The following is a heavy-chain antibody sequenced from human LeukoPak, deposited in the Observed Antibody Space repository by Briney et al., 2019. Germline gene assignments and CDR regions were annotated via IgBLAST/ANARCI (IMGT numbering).Heavy chain of an antibody. Sequence: ETLSLTCTVSGGSISSSYYYWGWIRQPPGKGLEWVSSISSSSSYIYYADSVKGRFTISRDNAKNSLYLQMNSLRAEDTAVYYCARASLRYFDWFDNWFDPWGQGTLVTVSS. CDR2: ISSSSSYI. CDR3: ARASLRYFDWFDNWFDP. J-gene: IGHJ5*02. CDR1: GGSISSSYYY. D-gene: IGHD3-9*01. V-gene: IGHV3-21*01.